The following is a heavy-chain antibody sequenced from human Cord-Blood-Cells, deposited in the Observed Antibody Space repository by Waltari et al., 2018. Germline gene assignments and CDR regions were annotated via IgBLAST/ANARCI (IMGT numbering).Heavy chain of an antibody. J-gene: IGHJ4*02. CDR1: GGTFSSYA. CDR2: IIPIFGTA. Sequence: QVQLVQSGAEVKKPGSSVKVSCKASGGTFSSYAISWVRQAPGQGLEWMGGIIPIFGTANYAQTCQGRVTSTADESTSTAYMELSSLRSEDTAVYYCATLTYNWNLYYFDYWGQGTLVTVSS. CDR3: ATLTYNWNLYYFDY. D-gene: IGHD1-7*01. V-gene: IGHV1-69*01.